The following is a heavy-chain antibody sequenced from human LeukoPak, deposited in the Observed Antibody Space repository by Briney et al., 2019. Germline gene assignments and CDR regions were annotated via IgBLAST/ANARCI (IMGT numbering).Heavy chain of an antibody. CDR3: YGDSSLFDY. D-gene: IGHD4-17*01. V-gene: IGHV4-34*01. J-gene: IGHJ4*02. CDR2: INHSGST. Sequence: SETLSLTCAVYGGSSSGYYWSWIRQPPGKGLEWIGEINHSGSTNYNPSLKSRVTISVDTSKNQFSLKLSSVTAADTAVYYCYGDSSLFDYWGQGTLVTVSS. CDR1: GGSSSGYY.